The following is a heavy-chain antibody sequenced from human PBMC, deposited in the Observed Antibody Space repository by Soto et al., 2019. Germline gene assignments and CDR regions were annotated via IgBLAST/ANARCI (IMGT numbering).Heavy chain of an antibody. V-gene: IGHV4-31*01. CDR1: GGSISSGGYY. D-gene: IGHD2-2*01. CDR3: ARGGRYCSSTSCYGYDNYYYYMDV. CDR2: IYYSGST. Sequence: QVQLQESGPGLVKPSQTLSLTCTVSGGSISSGGYYWSWIRQHPGKGLEWIGYIYYSGSTYYNPSLKSQVTISVDTSKNQFSLKLSSVTAADTAVYYCARGGRYCSSTSCYGYDNYYYYMDVWGKGTTVTVSS. J-gene: IGHJ6*03.